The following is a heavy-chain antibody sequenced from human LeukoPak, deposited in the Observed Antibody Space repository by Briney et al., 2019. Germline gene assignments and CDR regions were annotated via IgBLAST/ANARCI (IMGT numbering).Heavy chain of an antibody. V-gene: IGHV1-69*04. CDR2: IIPMLNIP. J-gene: IGHJ5*02. CDR3: ARDPHASGSRMRWLDP. D-gene: IGHD3-10*01. CDR1: GGTSNNYA. Sequence: SVKVSCKASGGTSNNYAISWVRQAPGHGLEWMGRIIPMLNIPNYAPKFLGRVTITAEKSTSTAYMELTRLTPEDTATYYCARDPHASGSRMRWLDPWGQGTLVTVSS.